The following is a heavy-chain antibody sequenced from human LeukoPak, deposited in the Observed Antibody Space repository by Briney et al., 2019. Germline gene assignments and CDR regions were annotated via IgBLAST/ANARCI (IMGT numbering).Heavy chain of an antibody. J-gene: IGHJ4*02. CDR3: ARLCGAPVRHTIYHFDY. CDR2: IYHSGST. V-gene: IGHV4-38-2*01. D-gene: IGHD2/OR15-2a*01. Sequence: SETLSLTCVVSGYSISSGYYWGWVRQPPVKELEWIGNIYHSGSTYKNPSLKSRVTISLDTSKNQFSLKLSSVTAADTAMYYCARLCGAPVRHTIYHFDYWGQGTLVTVSS. CDR1: GYSISSGYY.